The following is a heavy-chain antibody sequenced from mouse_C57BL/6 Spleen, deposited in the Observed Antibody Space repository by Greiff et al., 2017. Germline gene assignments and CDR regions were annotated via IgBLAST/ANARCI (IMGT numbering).Heavy chain of an antibody. CDR2: FYPGSGSI. D-gene: IGHD1-1*01. Sequence: QVQLQQSGAELVKPGASVKLSCKASGYTFTEYTIHWVKQRSGQGLEWIGWFYPGSGSIKYNEKFKDKATLTADKSSSTAYMELSRLTSEDSAVYFCARHGEDYYGSSYWYFDVWGTGTTVTVSS. CDR1: GYTFTEYT. V-gene: IGHV1-62-2*01. J-gene: IGHJ1*03. CDR3: ARHGEDYYGSSYWYFDV.